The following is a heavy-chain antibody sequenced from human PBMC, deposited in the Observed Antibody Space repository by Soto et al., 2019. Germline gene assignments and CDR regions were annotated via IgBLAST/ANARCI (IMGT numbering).Heavy chain of an antibody. D-gene: IGHD3-22*01. CDR3: ARLGGYYQAFDQ. Sequence: TLSLTCTVSGGSMNTYYWGWFRQPPGKGLEWVGYIYYSGSTTYSPSLKSRVTISVDTSKNQFSLKLDSVTAADTAVYYCARLGGYYQAFDQWGQGSLV. V-gene: IGHV4-59*08. CDR2: IYYSGST. CDR1: GGSMNTYY. J-gene: IGHJ4*02.